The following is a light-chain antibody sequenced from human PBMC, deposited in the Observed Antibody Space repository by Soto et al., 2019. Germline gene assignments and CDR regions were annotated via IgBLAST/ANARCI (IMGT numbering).Light chain of an antibody. J-gene: IGKJ5*01. CDR3: QQYGSSIT. CDR1: QNVDKF. V-gene: IGKV3-20*01. Sequence: EIALTQSPATLSFSPWETATLYCSASQNVDKFLACYQQRPGQPHRLLIYGTSSRATGIPDRFSGSGSGTDFTLTISRLEPEDFAVFYCQQYGSSITFGQGTRLEIK. CDR2: GTS.